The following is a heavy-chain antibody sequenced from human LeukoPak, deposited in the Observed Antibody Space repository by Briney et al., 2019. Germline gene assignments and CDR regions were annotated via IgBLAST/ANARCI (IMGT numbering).Heavy chain of an antibody. J-gene: IGHJ4*02. CDR3: ARLTNSGSYLDY. CDR2: IYYSGSM. Sequence: PSETLSLTCTVSGGSISSSSYYWGWIRQPPGKGLEWIGSIYYSGSMYYNPSLKSRVTISADKSISTAYLQWSSLKASDTAMYYCARLTNSGSYLDYWGQRTLVTVSS. D-gene: IGHD1-26*01. CDR1: GGSISSSSYY. V-gene: IGHV4-39*07.